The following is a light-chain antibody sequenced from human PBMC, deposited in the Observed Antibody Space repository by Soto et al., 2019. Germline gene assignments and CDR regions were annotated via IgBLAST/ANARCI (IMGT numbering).Light chain of an antibody. Sequence: DIVMTQTPLSSPVTLGQAASISCRSSQSLVHNDGNTYLSWFQQRPGQPPRLLLYKISDRFSGVPDRFSGSATGTDFILTISRVEAEDVGVYYCMQATQSPWTFGQGTKVEIK. CDR1: QSLVHNDGNTY. J-gene: IGKJ1*01. CDR2: KIS. CDR3: MQATQSPWT. V-gene: IGKV2-24*01.